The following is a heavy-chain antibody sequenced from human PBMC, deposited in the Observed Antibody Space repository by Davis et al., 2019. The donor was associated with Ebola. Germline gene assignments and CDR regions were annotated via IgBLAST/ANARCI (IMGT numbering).Heavy chain of an antibody. Sequence: PGGSLRLSCAASGFTFSSYWMHWVRQAPGKGLVRVSRINSDGSSTSYADSVKGRFTISRDNANNTLYLQMKSLRAEDTAVYYCAISSSLDYYYYYGMDVWGQGTTVTVSS. CDR2: INSDGSST. CDR3: AISSSLDYYYYYGMDV. CDR1: GFTFSSYW. D-gene: IGHD6-6*01. J-gene: IGHJ6*02. V-gene: IGHV3-74*01.